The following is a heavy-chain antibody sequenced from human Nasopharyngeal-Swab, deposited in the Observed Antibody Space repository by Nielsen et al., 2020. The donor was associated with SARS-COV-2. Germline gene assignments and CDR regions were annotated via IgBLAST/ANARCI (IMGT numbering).Heavy chain of an antibody. Sequence: ASVKVSCKASGYTFTSYDINWVRQATGQGLEWMGWMNPNSGNTGYAQKLQDRVTMTTDTSTSTAYMELRSLRSDDTAVYYCARDVYCSSTSCYNTFDYWGQGTLVTVSS. D-gene: IGHD2-2*01. J-gene: IGHJ4*02. V-gene: IGHV1-8*01. CDR1: GYTFTSYD. CDR2: MNPNSGNT. CDR3: ARDVYCSSTSCYNTFDY.